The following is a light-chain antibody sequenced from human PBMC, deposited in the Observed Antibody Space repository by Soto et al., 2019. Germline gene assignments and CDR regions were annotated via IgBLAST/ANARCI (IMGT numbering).Light chain of an antibody. CDR2: AAS. CDR1: QDIRND. V-gene: IGKV1-17*01. J-gene: IGKJ4*01. Sequence: DIQMTQSPSSLSASVGDRVTITCRASQDIRNDLGWYQQQPGKAPKRLIYAASRLQSGVPSRFSGSGSGTEFTLTITSLQPEDFAKYYCLQHNSYPLTFGEGTRVEIK. CDR3: LQHNSYPLT.